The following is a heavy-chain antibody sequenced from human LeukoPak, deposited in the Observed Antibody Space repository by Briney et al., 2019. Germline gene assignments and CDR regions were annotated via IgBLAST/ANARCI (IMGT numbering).Heavy chain of an antibody. CDR2: VYYSGST. Sequence: SETLSLTCTVSGGSISRSNYYWGWIRQPPGKGLEWIGSVYYSGSTYYNPSLKSRVTISVDTSKNQFSPKLSSVTAADTAVYYCSYDSSGFFYFDYWGQGTLVTVSS. CDR3: SYDSSGFFYFDY. V-gene: IGHV4-39*01. CDR1: GGSISRSNYY. D-gene: IGHD3-22*01. J-gene: IGHJ4*02.